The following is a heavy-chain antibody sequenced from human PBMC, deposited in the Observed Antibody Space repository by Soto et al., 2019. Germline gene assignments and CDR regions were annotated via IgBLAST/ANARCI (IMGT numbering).Heavy chain of an antibody. CDR2: IFSSGST. Sequence: QVRLQESGPGLLKPSETLSLTCTVSGGSINTFYWSWVRQPAGKGLEGIGRIFSSGSTRFHPSLESRVAMSVDTSKNHFSLNLSSVTAADMAVYYCAREGSYSAYNFAHGIQLWSFDFWGQGALVTVSS. V-gene: IGHV4-4*07. CDR3: AREGSYSAYNFAHGIQLWSFDF. D-gene: IGHD5-12*01. CDR1: GGSINTFY. J-gene: IGHJ4*02.